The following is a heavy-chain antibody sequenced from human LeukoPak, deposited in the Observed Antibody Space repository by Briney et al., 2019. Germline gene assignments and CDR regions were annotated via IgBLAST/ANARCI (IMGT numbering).Heavy chain of an antibody. CDR3: SIGLAWWKPTALDY. V-gene: IGHV4-59*01. D-gene: IGHD2-15*01. CDR2: IYYSGTT. CDR1: GGSISSYY. Sequence: SETLSLTCTVSGGSISSYYWNWIRQPPGKGLEWIGYIYYSGTTNYNPSLKSRVTISVDTSKNQFSLKLSSVTAADTAVYYCSIGLAWWKPTALDYWGQGTLVTVSS. J-gene: IGHJ4*02.